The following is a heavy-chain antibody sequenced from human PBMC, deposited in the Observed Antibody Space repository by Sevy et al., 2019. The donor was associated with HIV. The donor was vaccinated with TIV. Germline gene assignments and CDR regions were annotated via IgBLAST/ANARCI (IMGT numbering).Heavy chain of an antibody. CDR2: FFYSGST. J-gene: IGHJ6*02. CDR3: ARGIAAPRGMDV. CDR1: GDSISGYY. Sequence: SETLSLTSTVSGDSISGYYWSWIRQPPGKGLEWIGYFFYSGSTNYNPSLKSRVTISVDTTRNQVSLKVRSVTAADTAVYYCARGIAAPRGMDVWGQGTTVTVSS. V-gene: IGHV4-59*01. D-gene: IGHD6-13*01.